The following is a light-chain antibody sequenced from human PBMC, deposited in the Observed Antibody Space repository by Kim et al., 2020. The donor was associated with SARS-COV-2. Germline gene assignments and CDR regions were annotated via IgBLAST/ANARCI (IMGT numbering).Light chain of an antibody. CDR2: GTS. CDR3: QQYNNFRT. CDR1: QSVSTN. J-gene: IGKJ1*01. Sequence: EIVMTQSPATLSVSPGEKATLSCRASQSVSTNVAWYQQKPGQAPRLLMYGTSTRATGIPGRFSGSESGTEFTLTISSLQSEDFAVYYCQQYNNFRTFGQGTKVDIK. V-gene: IGKV3-15*01.